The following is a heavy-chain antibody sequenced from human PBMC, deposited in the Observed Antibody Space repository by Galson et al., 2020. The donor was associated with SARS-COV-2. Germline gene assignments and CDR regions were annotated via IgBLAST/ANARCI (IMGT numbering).Heavy chain of an antibody. V-gene: IGHV4-39*02. D-gene: IGHD3-9*01. Sequence: ETSETLSLTCTVSGGSISSSSYYWGWIRQPPGKGLEWIGSIYYSGSTYYNPSLKSRFTISVDTSKNQFSLKLSSVTAADTAVYYCARDSRLGEHFDWLFNSDYYYYYGMDVWGQGTKVTVSS. CDR3: ARDSRLGEHFDWLFNSDYYYYYGMDV. CDR1: GGSISSSSYY. J-gene: IGHJ6*02. CDR2: IYYSGST.